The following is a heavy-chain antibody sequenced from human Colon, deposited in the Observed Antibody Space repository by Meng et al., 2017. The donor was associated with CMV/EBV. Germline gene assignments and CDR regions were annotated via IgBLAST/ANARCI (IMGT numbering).Heavy chain of an antibody. CDR2: LRPTGSI. V-gene: IGHV4-4*07. CDR3: VRAAARGVPVDH. CDR1: GASITTYY. D-gene: IGHD3-10*01. Sequence: QVHLPESGPGLVKPSETLSLTCSVFGASITTYYWAWIRQPAGKGLEFIGRLRPTGSIDYNPSLMSRVTMSVDTSKNQLSLNLKSVTAADTAVYYCVRAAARGVPVDHWGQGMLVTVSS. J-gene: IGHJ4*02.